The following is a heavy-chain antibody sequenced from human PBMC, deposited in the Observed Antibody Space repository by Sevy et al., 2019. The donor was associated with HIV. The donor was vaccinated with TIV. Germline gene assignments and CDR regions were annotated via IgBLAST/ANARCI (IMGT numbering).Heavy chain of an antibody. CDR2: ITWNGDST. J-gene: IGHJ3*02. Sequence: GGSLRLSCAASGFSFDDYTMNWVRQAPDKGLEWVSDITWNGDSTAYAESVEGRFTVSRDNDKSSLYLQMDSLRAEDTAVYYCARDRRGYFHKSGYLISDAFDIWGQGTMVTVSS. CDR1: GFSFDDYT. V-gene: IGHV3-20*04. D-gene: IGHD3-3*01. CDR3: ARDRRGYFHKSGYLISDAFDI.